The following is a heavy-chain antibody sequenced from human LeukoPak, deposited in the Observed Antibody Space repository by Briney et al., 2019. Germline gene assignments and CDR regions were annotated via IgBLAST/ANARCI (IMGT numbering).Heavy chain of an antibody. CDR3: ARERAFGGAWDFDY. Sequence: GGSLRLSCAASGFTFDDYAMHWVRQAPGKGLEWVSGISWNSGSIGYADSVKGRFTISRDNAKNSLYLQMNSLRAEDTAVYYCARERAFGGAWDFDYWGQGTLVTVSS. CDR1: GFTFDDYA. CDR2: ISWNSGSI. J-gene: IGHJ4*02. D-gene: IGHD3-16*01. V-gene: IGHV3-9*01.